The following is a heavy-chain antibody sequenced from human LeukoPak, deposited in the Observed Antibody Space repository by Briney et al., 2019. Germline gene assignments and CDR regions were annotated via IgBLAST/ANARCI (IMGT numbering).Heavy chain of an antibody. D-gene: IGHD5-18*01. CDR1: GGSFSGYY. CDR2: INHSGST. CDR3: AGRGRWIQPANWFDP. J-gene: IGHJ5*02. V-gene: IGHV4-34*01. Sequence: SETLSLTCAVYGGSFSGYYWSWIRQPPGKGLEWIGEINHSGSTNYNPSLKSRVTISVDTSKNQFSLKLSSVTAADTAVYYCAGRGRWIQPANWFDPWGQGTLVTVSS.